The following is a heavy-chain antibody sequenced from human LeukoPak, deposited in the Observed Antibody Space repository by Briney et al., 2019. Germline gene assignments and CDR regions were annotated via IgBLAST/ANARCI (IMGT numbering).Heavy chain of an antibody. CDR3: ARPLGGSGVDY. D-gene: IGHD3-10*01. J-gene: IGHJ4*02. V-gene: IGHV4-34*01. Sequence: SETLSLTCAVYGGSFSGYYWSWIRQPPGKGLEWIGEINHSGSTNYNPSLKSRVTISVDTSKNQFSLKLSSVTAADTAVYYCARPLGGSGVDYWGQGTLVTVSS. CDR1: GGSFSGYY. CDR2: INHSGST.